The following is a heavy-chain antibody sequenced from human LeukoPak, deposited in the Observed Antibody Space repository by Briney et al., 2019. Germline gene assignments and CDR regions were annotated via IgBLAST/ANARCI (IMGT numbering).Heavy chain of an antibody. CDR3: AREDYYYMDV. J-gene: IGHJ6*03. CDR1: GGSISSSSYY. CDR2: IYYCGST. Sequence: SETLSLTCTLSGGSISSSSYYWGWIRQPPGKGLEWIGCIYYCGSTYYNPSLKSRVTISVDTSKNQFSLKLSSVTAADTAVYYCAREDYYYMDVWGKGTTVTVSS. V-gene: IGHV4-39*07.